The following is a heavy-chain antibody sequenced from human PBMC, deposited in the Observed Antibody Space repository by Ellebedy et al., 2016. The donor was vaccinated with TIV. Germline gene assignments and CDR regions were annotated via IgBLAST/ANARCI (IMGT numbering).Heavy chain of an antibody. V-gene: IGHV3-23*01. Sequence: PGGSLRPSCAASGFTFSSYGMTWVRQAPGKGLEWVSDISGSGDTTYYADSVKGRFTFSRDNSKNTVYLQMNSLRAEDTAVYYCAKTGGYIYGLPDFWGQGTLVTVSS. CDR3: AKTGGYIYGLPDF. CDR1: GFTFSSYG. J-gene: IGHJ4*02. CDR2: ISGSGDTT. D-gene: IGHD5-18*01.